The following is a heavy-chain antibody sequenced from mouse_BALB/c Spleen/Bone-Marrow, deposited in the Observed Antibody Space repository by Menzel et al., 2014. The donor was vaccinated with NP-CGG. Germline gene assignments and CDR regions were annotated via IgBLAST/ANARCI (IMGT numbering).Heavy chain of an antibody. Sequence: EVNLVESGGGLVQPGGSLRLSCATSGFTLTDYYMSWVRQPPGKALEWLGFIRNKANGYTTEYSASVKGRFTISRDNSHGILYLQMNTLRAEDSATYYCAVRGITTATGAMDYWGQGTSVTVPS. J-gene: IGHJ4*01. D-gene: IGHD1-2*01. V-gene: IGHV7-3*02. CDR2: IRNKANGYTT. CDR3: AVRGITTATGAMDY. CDR1: GFTLTDYY.